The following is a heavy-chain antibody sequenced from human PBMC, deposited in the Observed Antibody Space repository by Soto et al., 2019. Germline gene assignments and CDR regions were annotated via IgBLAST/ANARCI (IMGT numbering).Heavy chain of an antibody. Sequence: GASVKVSCKASGGTISSYAISWARQATGQGLEWMGGIIPIFGTANYAQKFQGRVTITADESTSTAYMELSSLRSEDTAVHYCARGLVVPAAGIGAATGNDGMDVWGQGTMVTVSS. J-gene: IGHJ6*02. CDR2: IIPIFGTA. D-gene: IGHD2-2*01. CDR3: ARGLVVPAAGIGAATGNDGMDV. CDR1: GGTISSYA. V-gene: IGHV1-69*13.